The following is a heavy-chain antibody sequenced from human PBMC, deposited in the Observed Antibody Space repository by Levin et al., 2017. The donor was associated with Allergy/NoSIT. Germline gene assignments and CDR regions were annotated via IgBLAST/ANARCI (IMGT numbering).Heavy chain of an antibody. CDR3: ARDSRVAYSMDY. J-gene: IGHJ4*02. D-gene: IGHD5-24*01. Sequence: GESLRLSCAASGFTFSSYSLNWVRQAPGKGLEWVSYISGSSRAIYYADSVKGRFTISRDNAKNSLYLQMNSLRDEDTAMYYCARDSRVAYSMDYWGQGTLVTVSS. CDR2: ISGSSRAI. V-gene: IGHV3-48*02. CDR1: GFTFSSYS.